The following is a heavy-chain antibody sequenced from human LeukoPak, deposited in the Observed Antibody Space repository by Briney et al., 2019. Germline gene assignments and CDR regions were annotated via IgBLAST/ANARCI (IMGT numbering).Heavy chain of an antibody. CDR2: ISSSSSYI. Sequence: GGSLRLSCAASGFTFSSYSMNWVRQAPGKGLEWVSSISSSSSYIYYADSVKGRFTISRDNAKNSLYLQMNSLRAEDTAVYYCAAVSSWYRGVTNDYWGQGTLVTVSS. CDR1: GFTFSSYS. CDR3: AAVSSWYRGVTNDY. J-gene: IGHJ4*02. D-gene: IGHD6-13*01. V-gene: IGHV3-21*01.